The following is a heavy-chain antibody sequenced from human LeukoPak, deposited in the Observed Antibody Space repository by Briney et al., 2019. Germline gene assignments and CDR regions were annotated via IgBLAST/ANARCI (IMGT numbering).Heavy chain of an antibody. D-gene: IGHD6-13*01. CDR2: ISAYNGNT. CDR1: GGTFSSYA. CDR3: ARDMPIAAATAFDY. V-gene: IGHV1-18*01. J-gene: IGHJ4*02. Sequence: GASVKVSCKASGGTFSSYAISWVRQAPGQGLEWMGWISAYNGNTNYAQKLQGRVTMTTDTSTSTAYMELRSLRSDDTAVYYCARDMPIAAATAFDYWGQGTLVTVSS.